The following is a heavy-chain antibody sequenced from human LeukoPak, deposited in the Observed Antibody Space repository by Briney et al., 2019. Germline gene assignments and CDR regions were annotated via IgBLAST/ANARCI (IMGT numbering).Heavy chain of an antibody. CDR1: GGSISSGSYY. V-gene: IGHV4-61*02. CDR2: IYTSGST. J-gene: IGHJ4*02. CDR3: ARAITVRGFDY. Sequence: PSQTLSLTCTVSGGSISSGSYYWSWIRQPAGKGLEWIGRIYTSGSTNYNPSLKCRVTISVDTSKNQFSLKLSSVTAADTAVYYCARAITVRGFDYWGQGTLVTVSS. D-gene: IGHD3-10*01.